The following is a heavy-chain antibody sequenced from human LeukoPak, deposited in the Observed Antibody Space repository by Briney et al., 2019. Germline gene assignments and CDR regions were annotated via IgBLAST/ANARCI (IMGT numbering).Heavy chain of an antibody. CDR2: IYYSGST. J-gene: IGHJ4*02. D-gene: IGHD6-13*01. CDR3: ASRSWQLAVFFDY. V-gene: IGHV4-39*01. CDR1: GGSISSSSYY. Sequence: SETLSLTCTVSGGSISSSSYYWGWIRQPPGKGLEWIGSIYYSGSTYYNPSLKSRVTISADTSTNQFSLKLSSVTAADTAVYYCASRSWQLAVFFDYWGQGTLVTVSS.